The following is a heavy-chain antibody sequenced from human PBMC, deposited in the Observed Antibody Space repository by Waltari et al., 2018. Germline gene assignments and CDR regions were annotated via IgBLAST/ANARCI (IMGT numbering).Heavy chain of an antibody. V-gene: IGHV3-53*01. D-gene: IGHD6-13*01. CDR3: ARVDSSSWYGGGWFDP. CDR2: IYSGGST. CDR1: GFTVSSNY. J-gene: IGHJ5*02. Sequence: EVQLVESGGGLIQPGGSLRLSCAASGFTVSSNYMSWVRQAPGKGLEWVSVIYSGGSTYYADTVKGRFTISRDNSKNTLYLQMNSLRAEETAVYYCARVDSSSWYGGGWFDPWGQGTLVTVSS.